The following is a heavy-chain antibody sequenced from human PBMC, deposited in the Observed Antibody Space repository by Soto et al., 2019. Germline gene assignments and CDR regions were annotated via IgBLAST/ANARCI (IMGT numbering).Heavy chain of an antibody. CDR1: GGSISSYY. CDR2: IYYSGST. CDR3: ARGIQLWPITYXFDY. V-gene: IGHV4-59*01. Sequence: PSETLSLTCTVSGGSISSYYWSWIRQPPGKRLEWIGYIYYSGSTNYNPSLKSRVTISVDTSKNQFSLKLSSVTAADTAVYYCARGIQLWPITYXFDYWGQGPLVTVSS. J-gene: IGHJ4*02. D-gene: IGHD5-18*01.